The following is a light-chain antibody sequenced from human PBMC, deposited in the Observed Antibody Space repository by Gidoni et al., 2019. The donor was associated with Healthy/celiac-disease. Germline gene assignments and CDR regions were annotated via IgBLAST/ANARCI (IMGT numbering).Light chain of an antibody. CDR2: DAS. Sequence: DIQMTQSPSSLPASVGDRVTITCQASQDISNYLNWYQQKPGKAPKLLIYDASNLETGVPSRFSGSGSGTDFTFTISSLQPEDIATYYCQQYDMELTFGGGTKVEIK. CDR1: QDISNY. J-gene: IGKJ4*01. V-gene: IGKV1-33*01. CDR3: QQYDMELT.